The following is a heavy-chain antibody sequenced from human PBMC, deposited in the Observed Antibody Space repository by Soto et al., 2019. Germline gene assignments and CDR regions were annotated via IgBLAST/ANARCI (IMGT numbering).Heavy chain of an antibody. CDR3: ATQRVATATFDF. CDR2: IIPSFGTT. V-gene: IGHV1-69*01. Sequence: QVQLVQSGAEMKKPGSSVRVSCKASGGTFSSYGISRVRQAPGQGLEWVGGIIPSFGTTKYGQEFQDRVTITAAESTSTAYMELSRVRYEDTAVYYCATQRVATATFDFWGQGTLITVSS. CDR1: GGTFSSYG. J-gene: IGHJ4*02. D-gene: IGHD2-21*02.